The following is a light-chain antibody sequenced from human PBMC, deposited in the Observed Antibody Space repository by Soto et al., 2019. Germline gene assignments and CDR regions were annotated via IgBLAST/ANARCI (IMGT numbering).Light chain of an antibody. CDR2: DVS. V-gene: IGLV2-11*01. Sequence: QSALTQPRSVSGSPGQSVTISCTGTSSDVGGYNYVSWYQQHPGKAPKLMIYDVSKRPSGVPHRFSGSKSGNTASLTISGLQAEEEADYYCCSYAGSYPLVFGGGTKLTVL. J-gene: IGLJ3*02. CDR3: CSYAGSYPLV. CDR1: SSDVGGYNY.